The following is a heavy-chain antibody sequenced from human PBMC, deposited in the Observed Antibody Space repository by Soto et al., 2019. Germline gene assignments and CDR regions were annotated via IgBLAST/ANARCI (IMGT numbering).Heavy chain of an antibody. CDR2: IYSGGST. V-gene: IGHV3-53*01. D-gene: IGHD3-22*01. CDR1: GVTVSDNN. CDR3: ARRDSSAYYDS. J-gene: IGHJ5*02. Sequence: TGGALRLSCAASGVTVSDNNMSWGRPAPGKGLEWVSVIYSGGSTGYADSVKGRFTISRDTSKNTLYLQMNSLRAEDTAIYYCARRDSSAYYDSWGQGTLVTVSS.